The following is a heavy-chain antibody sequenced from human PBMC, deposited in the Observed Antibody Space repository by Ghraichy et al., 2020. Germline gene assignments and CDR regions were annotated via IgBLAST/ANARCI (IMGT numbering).Heavy chain of an antibody. V-gene: IGHV3-23*01. D-gene: IGHD3-22*01. CDR3: AKDRGYYDSSGYYFNAFDL. J-gene: IGHJ3*01. CDR1: GFTFSSYA. CDR2: IRDYGSSI. Sequence: GGSLRLSCAASGFTFSSYAMSWVRQAPGKGLEWVSSIRDYGSSIYYTDSVKGRFTISRDNSKNTLYLQMNSLRAEDTAVYYCAKDRGYYDSSGYYFNAFDLWGQGTMVTVSS.